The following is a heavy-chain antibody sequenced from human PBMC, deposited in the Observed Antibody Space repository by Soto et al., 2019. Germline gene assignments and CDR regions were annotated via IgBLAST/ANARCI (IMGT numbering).Heavy chain of an antibody. CDR1: GGSISSYY. CDR3: ARGLADGSGSYRDVNYYYYYMDV. Sequence: SETLSLTCTVSGGSISSYYWSWIRQPPGKGLEWIGYIYYSGSTNYNPSLKSRVTISVDTSKNQFSLKLSSVTAEDTAVYYCARGLADGSGSYRDVNYYYYYMDVWGKGTTVTVSS. V-gene: IGHV4-59*01. D-gene: IGHD3-10*01. J-gene: IGHJ6*03. CDR2: IYYSGST.